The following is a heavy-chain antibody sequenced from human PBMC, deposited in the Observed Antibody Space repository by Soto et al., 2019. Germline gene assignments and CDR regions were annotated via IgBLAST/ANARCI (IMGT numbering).Heavy chain of an antibody. CDR1: GYTFFTYD. V-gene: IGHV1-18*01. CDR2: ISTYSGDT. Sequence: QVHLVQSGVEVKTPGASVKVSCQASGYTFFTYDLSWVRQAPGQGLEWMGWISTYSGDTKYAQKFQGRVTMTTDTSTTTAYLELRSLRSDDTAGYYCARHHGPTTSENWFDPWGQGNLVTVSS. CDR3: ARHHGPTTSENWFDP. D-gene: IGHD5-12*01. J-gene: IGHJ5*02.